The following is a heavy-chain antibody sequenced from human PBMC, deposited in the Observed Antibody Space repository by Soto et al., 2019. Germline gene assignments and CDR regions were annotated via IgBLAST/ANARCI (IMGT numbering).Heavy chain of an antibody. CDR2: INVYNGNT. J-gene: IGHJ5*02. CDR3: ARDLAVGWFDP. V-gene: IGHV1-18*01. CDR1: GYTFTSYS. Sequence: QVQLVQSGAEVKKPGASVKVSCKTSGYTFTSYSISWVRQAPGQGLEWMGWINVYNGNTKYAQNLQGRVTMTTDTSTSTAYMELRSLRSDDTAVYYCARDLAVGWFDPWGQGTLVTDSS. D-gene: IGHD2-2*01.